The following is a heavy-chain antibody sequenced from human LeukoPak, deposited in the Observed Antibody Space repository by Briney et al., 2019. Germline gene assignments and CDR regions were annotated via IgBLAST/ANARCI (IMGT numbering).Heavy chain of an antibody. V-gene: IGHV1-18*01. J-gene: IGHJ4*02. CDR1: GYTFTSYG. D-gene: IGHD6-19*01. CDR2: ISTYSGDT. CDR3: ARVATSGWYSGN. Sequence: ASVKVSCKASGYTFTSYGISWVRQAPGQGLEWVGWISTYSGDTNYVQKLQGRVTMTTDTSTSTAYMELRSLRSDDTAVYYCARVATSGWYSGNWGQGTLVTVSS.